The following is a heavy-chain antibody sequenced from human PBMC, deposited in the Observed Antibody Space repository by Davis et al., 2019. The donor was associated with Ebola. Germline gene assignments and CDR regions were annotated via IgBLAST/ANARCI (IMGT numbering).Heavy chain of an antibody. V-gene: IGHV3-21*01. CDR2: ISSSSSYI. J-gene: IGHJ4*02. CDR1: GFTFSTYS. Sequence: GESLKISCAASGFTFSTYSMNWVRQAPGKGLEWVSSISSSSSYIYYADSVKGRFTISRDNAKNSLYLQMNSLRVEDTAVYYCARDSGIFGDYYFDSWGQGTLVTVSS. CDR3: ARDSGIFGDYYFDS. D-gene: IGHD3-10*02.